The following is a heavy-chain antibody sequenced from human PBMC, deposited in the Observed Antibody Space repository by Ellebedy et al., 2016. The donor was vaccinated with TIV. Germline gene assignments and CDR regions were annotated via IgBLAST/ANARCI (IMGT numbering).Heavy chain of an antibody. CDR2: IHYSGRT. D-gene: IGHD3-10*01. CDR1: GASVTSDYYY. CDR3: AREERHYYGSGSFDY. J-gene: IGHJ4*02. V-gene: IGHV4-61*01. Sequence: GSLRLXXTVSGASVTSDYYYWSWIRQPPGKGLEWIGFIHYSGRTNYNPSVSSLKSRVTISLDMSKNQFSLKLYSVTAADTAVYYCAREERHYYGSGSFDYWGQGSLVTVSS.